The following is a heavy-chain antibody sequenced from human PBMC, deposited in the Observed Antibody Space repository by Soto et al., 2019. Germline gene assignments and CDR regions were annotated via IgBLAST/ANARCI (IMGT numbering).Heavy chain of an antibody. Sequence: PGESLKLSCAASGFTFDYYWMHWVRQAPGKGLVWVSRISGSGGSTYYADSVKGRFTISRDNSKNTLYLQMNSLRAEDTAVYYCAAPKGVYGPVDYWGQGTLVTVSS. V-gene: IGHV3-23*01. CDR3: AAPKGVYGPVDY. CDR1: GFTFDYYW. CDR2: ISGSGGST. D-gene: IGHD6-13*01. J-gene: IGHJ4*02.